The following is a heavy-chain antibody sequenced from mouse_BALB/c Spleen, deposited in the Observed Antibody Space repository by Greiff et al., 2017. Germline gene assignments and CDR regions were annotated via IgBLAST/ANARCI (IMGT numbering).Heavy chain of an antibody. Sequence: QVQLQQSGAELAKPGASVKMSCKASGYTFTSYWMHWVKQRPGQGLEWIGYINPSTGYTEYNQKFKDKATLTADKSSSTAYMQLSSLTSEDSAVYYCGRNYGGSRYFDDWGEGTTVTVSS. J-gene: IGHJ1*01. CDR3: GRNYGGSRYFDD. V-gene: IGHV1-7*01. CDR1: GYTFTSYW. CDR2: INPSTGYT. D-gene: IGHD1-1*01.